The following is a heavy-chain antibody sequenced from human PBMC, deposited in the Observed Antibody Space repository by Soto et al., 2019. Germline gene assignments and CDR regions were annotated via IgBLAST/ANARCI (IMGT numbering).Heavy chain of an antibody. D-gene: IGHD2-2*01. J-gene: IGHJ6*02. CDR1: GYSFTSDW. V-gene: IGHV5-10-1*04. CDR3: ARLDQLRPSQSVDV. CDR2: IDPSDSYI. Sequence: PGESLKICCKASGYSFTSDWISWVRQMPGKGRGWMGRIDPSDSYIDYSPSFQGQVTIAVDKSTTTAYLQWSSVKASDTAIYYSARLDQLRPSQSVDVWGQGTTVTVS.